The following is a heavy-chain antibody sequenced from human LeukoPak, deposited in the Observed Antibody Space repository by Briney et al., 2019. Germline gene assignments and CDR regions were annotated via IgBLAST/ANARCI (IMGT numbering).Heavy chain of an antibody. CDR1: GFALSSHW. CDR3: ARNNGMDV. Sequence: GGSLRLSCAASGFALSSHWMTWVRQVPGRGPEGVANVNRDGSETYYLDSVKGRFTISKDNAKNSLYLQMNSLRAEDTALYHCARNNGMDVWGQGTTVIVSS. V-gene: IGHV3-7*03. CDR2: VNRDGSET. J-gene: IGHJ6*02.